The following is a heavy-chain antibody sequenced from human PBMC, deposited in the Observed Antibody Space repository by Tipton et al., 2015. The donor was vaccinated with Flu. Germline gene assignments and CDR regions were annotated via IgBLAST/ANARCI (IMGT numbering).Heavy chain of an antibody. V-gene: IGHV1-2*06. D-gene: IGHD2/OR15-2a*01. CDR2: INPNSGGT. CDR3: AVLSMVGVESGGPGETKYGMDV. Sequence: QMQLVQSGAEVKKPGASVKVSCKASGFTFTGYYMHWVQQAPGQGLEWMGRINPNSGGTKYAQKFQGRVTLTRDTSISTAYMELSGLRSDDTAVYFCAVLSMVGVESGGPGETKYGMDVWGQGTTVIVSS. CDR1: GFTFTGYY. J-gene: IGHJ6*02.